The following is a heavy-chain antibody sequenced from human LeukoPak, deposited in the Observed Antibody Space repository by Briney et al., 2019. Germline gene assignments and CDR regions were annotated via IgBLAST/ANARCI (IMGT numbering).Heavy chain of an antibody. Sequence: TSETLSLTCTVSGGSISSSSYYWGWIRQPPGKGLEWIGSIYYSGSTYYNPSLKSRVTISVDTSKNQFSLKLSSVTAADTAVYYCARQLGYCSSTSCYADRVDYWGQGTLVTVSS. CDR2: IYYSGST. D-gene: IGHD2-2*01. J-gene: IGHJ4*02. CDR3: ARQLGYCSSTSCYADRVDY. V-gene: IGHV4-39*01. CDR1: GGSISSSSYY.